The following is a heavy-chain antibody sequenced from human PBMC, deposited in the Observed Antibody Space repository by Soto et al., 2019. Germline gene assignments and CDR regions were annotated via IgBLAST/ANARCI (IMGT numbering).Heavy chain of an antibody. CDR3: ARGPYDSSGYYSEYYFDY. Sequence: GGSLRLSCAASGFRFSDHYMTWVRQAPGKGLEWVANIKQDGSEKYYVDSVKGRFTISRDNAKNSLYLQMNSLRAEDTAVYYCARGPYDSSGYYSEYYFDYWGQGTLVTVS. CDR2: IKQDGSEK. CDR1: GFRFSDHY. V-gene: IGHV3-7*01. J-gene: IGHJ4*02. D-gene: IGHD3-22*01.